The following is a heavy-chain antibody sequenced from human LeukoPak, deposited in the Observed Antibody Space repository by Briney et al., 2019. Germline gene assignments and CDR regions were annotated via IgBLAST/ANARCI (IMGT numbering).Heavy chain of an antibody. D-gene: IGHD3/OR15-3a*01. J-gene: IGHJ4*02. CDR3: AKAGRTGTYYFDY. CDR2: ISWNSGSI. V-gene: IGHV3-9*01. CDR1: GFTFDDYA. Sequence: GGSLRLSCAASGFTFDDYAMHWVRQAPGKGLEWVSGISWNSGSIGYADSVKGRFTISRDNSKNTLYLQMNSLGAEDTAVYYCAKAGRTGTYYFDYWGQGTLVTVSS.